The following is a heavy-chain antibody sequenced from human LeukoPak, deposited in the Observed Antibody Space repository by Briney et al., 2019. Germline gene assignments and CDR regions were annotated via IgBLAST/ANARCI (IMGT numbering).Heavy chain of an antibody. CDR3: ARANYGFLYYFDY. V-gene: IGHV4-30-4*02. J-gene: IGHJ4*02. Sequence: PSETLSLTCTVSGGSISSGDYYWSWIRQPPGKGLEWIGYIYYSGSTYYNPSLKSRVTISVDTSKNQFSLKLSSVTAADTAVYYCARANYGFLYYFDYWGQGTLVTVSS. D-gene: IGHD4/OR15-4a*01. CDR2: IYYSGST. CDR1: GGSISSGDYY.